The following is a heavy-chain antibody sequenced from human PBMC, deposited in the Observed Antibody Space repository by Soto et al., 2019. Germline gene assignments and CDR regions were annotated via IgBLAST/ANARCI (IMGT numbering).Heavy chain of an antibody. CDR3: SRADRYCSSTSCYPPSRDFGL. J-gene: IGHJ2*01. V-gene: IGHV4-31*03. CDR2: IYYSGST. D-gene: IGHD2-2*01. CDR1: GGSISSGGSY. Sequence: QVQLQESGPGLVKPSQTLSLTCTVSGGSISSGGSYWSWIRQHPGKGLEWIGYIYYSGSTYYNPALKRRVTRSADTSSINFTLKLSSGTAANTAVYYLSRADRYCSSTSCYPPSRDFGLWGRGTLVTVSS.